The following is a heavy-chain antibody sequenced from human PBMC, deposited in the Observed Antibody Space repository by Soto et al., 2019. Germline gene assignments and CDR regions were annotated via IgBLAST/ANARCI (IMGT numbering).Heavy chain of an antibody. CDR3: ARDYRTSAGRHFDY. D-gene: IGHD3-16*02. J-gene: IGHJ4*02. V-gene: IGHV4-30-2*01. Sequence: PSETLSLTCAVSGASLSGGADSWSWIRQPPGKALDLIGFIYTNGDTYYNPSLKSRVTVSVDRSKNQFSLKLTSVTAADTAVDDGARDYRTSAGRHFDYWGQGIQVTVSS. CDR2: IYTNGDT. CDR1: GASLSGGADS.